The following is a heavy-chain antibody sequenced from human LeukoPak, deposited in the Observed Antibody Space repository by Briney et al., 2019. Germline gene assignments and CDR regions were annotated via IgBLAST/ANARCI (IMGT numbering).Heavy chain of an antibody. CDR1: GFTFSSYG. CDR3: AKELPDYIVVVPAAIAEYYFDF. D-gene: IGHD2-2*02. Sequence: GGSLRLSCAASGFTFSSYGMHWVRQAPGKGLERVAVISYDGSNKYYADSVKGRFTISRDNSKNTLYLQMNSLRAEDTAVYYCAKELPDYIVVVPAAIAEYYFDFWGQGTLVTVSS. V-gene: IGHV3-30*18. J-gene: IGHJ4*02. CDR2: ISYDGSNK.